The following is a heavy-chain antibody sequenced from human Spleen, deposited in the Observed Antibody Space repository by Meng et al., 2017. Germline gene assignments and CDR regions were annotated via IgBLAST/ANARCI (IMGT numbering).Heavy chain of an antibody. CDR3: ARPFGGIAVADTRRVASFFRPKKTRDVMYYFDY. Sequence: GESLKISCAASGFTFSSYEMHWVRQAPGKGLEWVSYISGSGRDIYYADSVKGRFTISRDNAKNSLYLQMNSLRAEDTAVYYCARPFGGIAVADTRRVASFFRPKKTRDVMYYFDYWGQGTLVTVSS. J-gene: IGHJ4*02. D-gene: IGHD6-19*01. CDR1: GFTFSSYE. CDR2: ISGSGRDI. V-gene: IGHV3-48*03.